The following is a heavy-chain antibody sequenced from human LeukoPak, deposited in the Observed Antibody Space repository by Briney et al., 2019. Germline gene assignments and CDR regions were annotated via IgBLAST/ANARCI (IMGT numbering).Heavy chain of an antibody. CDR2: IYTSGST. V-gene: IGHV4-4*07. Sequence: SETLSLTCTVSGGSISSYYWSWIRQPAGKGLEWIGRIYTSGSTNYNPSLKSRVTMSVDTSKHQFSLKLSSVTAADTAVYYCARVRNSYGSWYFDYWGQGTLVTVSS. J-gene: IGHJ4*02. D-gene: IGHD5-18*01. CDR1: GGSISSYY. CDR3: ARVRNSYGSWYFDY.